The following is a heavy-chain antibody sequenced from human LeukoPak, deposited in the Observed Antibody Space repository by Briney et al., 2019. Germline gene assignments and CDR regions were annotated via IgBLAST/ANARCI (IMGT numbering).Heavy chain of an antibody. CDR1: GGSISSSSDY. V-gene: IGHV4-39*01. CDR2: IYYSGST. D-gene: IGHD3-16*01. Sequence: SETLSLTCTVSGGSISSSSDYWGWVRQPPGKGLEWIGSIYYSGSTYYNSALNGRLTISVDTSKNQFSLNLASVTAADTAVYYCASHRHNGGHHFWGQGTLVTVSS. CDR3: ASHRHNGGHHF. J-gene: IGHJ4*02.